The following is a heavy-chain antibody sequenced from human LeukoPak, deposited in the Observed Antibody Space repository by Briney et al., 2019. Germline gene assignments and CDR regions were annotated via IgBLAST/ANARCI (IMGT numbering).Heavy chain of an antibody. CDR2: IWRDGSNK. D-gene: IGHD1-26*01. J-gene: IGHJ4*02. Sequence: PGRSLRLSCAAAGFSFNEYAMHWVRQAPGKGLEWVAVIWRDGSNKYYADSVKGRFTVSGDNPKNTLNLQMDSLRVEDTAVYYSARHGSGRKYFDPLDYWGQGTLVTVSS. CDR1: GFSFNEYA. CDR3: ARHGSGRKYFDPLDY. V-gene: IGHV3-33*08.